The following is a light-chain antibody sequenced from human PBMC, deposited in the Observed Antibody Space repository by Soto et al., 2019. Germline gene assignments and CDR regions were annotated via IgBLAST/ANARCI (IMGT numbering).Light chain of an antibody. Sequence: QSALTQPASVSGSPGQSITISCSGTSSDIGAYDHVAWYQQFTGKAPRLMIYDVSHRPSGVSDRFSASKSGNTASLTISGLLAEDEADYYCSSYTSISTYVFGTGTKLTVL. CDR1: SSDIGAYDH. J-gene: IGLJ1*01. CDR3: SSYTSISTYV. V-gene: IGLV2-14*01. CDR2: DVS.